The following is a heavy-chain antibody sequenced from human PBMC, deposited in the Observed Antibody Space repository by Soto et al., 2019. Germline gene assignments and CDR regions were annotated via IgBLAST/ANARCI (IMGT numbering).Heavy chain of an antibody. D-gene: IGHD6-19*01. V-gene: IGHV4-4*07. CDR2: IYTSASI. CDR3: ARDREAGYNFYYCMDV. J-gene: IGHJ6*02. CDR1: GADINTYS. Sequence: TSETLSLTCSVSGADINTYSWTWIRQPAGKGLEWIGRIYTSASINYNPSLKGRVTLSVDTSTNQVSLRLASVTAADTAIYYCARDREAGYNFYYCMDVWGQGTTVTVSS.